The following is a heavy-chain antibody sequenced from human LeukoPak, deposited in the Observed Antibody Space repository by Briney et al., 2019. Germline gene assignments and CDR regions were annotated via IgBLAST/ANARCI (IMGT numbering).Heavy chain of an antibody. CDR2: IYTSAST. CDR3: AREPRTGRGYYFDY. V-gene: IGHV4-4*07. J-gene: IGHJ4*02. Sequence: SETLSLTCTVSGGSISSYYWSWIRQPAGKGLEWIGPIYTSASTNYNPSLKSRVTMSVDTSKNQFSLKLSSVTAADTAVYYCAREPRTGRGYYFDYWGQGTLVTVSS. D-gene: IGHD3/OR15-3a*01. CDR1: GGSISSYY.